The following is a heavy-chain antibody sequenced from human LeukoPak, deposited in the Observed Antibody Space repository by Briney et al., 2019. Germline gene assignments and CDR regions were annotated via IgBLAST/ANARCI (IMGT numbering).Heavy chain of an antibody. D-gene: IGHD3-16*01. V-gene: IGHV3-30*04. J-gene: IGHJ5*02. CDR1: GFTFSSYA. CDR2: ISYDGSNK. Sequence: GGSLRLSCAASGFTFSSYAMHWVRQAPGKGLEWVAVISYDGSNKYYADSVKGRFTISRDNSKNTLYLQMNSLRAEDTAVYYCARAYLGERYNWFDPWGQGTLVTVSS. CDR3: ARAYLGERYNWFDP.